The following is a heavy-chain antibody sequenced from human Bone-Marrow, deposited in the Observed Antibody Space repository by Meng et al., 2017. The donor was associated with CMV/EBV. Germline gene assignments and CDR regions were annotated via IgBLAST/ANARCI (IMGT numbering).Heavy chain of an antibody. CDR2: ISPSGST. J-gene: IGHJ4*02. D-gene: IGHD7-27*01. CDR3: MTGDL. CDR1: GGSISNDKW. V-gene: IGHV4-4*02. Sequence: PSGTLFLTCAVSGGSISNDKWWNWVRQPPGKGLEWVGVISPSGSTDYNPSLKSRVTISVDKSRKQFSLKLNSVTAADTAVYYCMTGDLWGQGTLVTVSS.